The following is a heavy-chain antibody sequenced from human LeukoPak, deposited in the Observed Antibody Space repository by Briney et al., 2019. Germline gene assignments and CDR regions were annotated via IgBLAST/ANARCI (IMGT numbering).Heavy chain of an antibody. D-gene: IGHD2-15*01. CDR3: ATTRDIVVVVAATLNNWFDP. CDR1: GYTFTGYY. CDR2: INPNSGGT. Sequence: ASVKVSCKASGYTFTGYYMHWVRQAPGQGLEWMGWINPNSGGTNYAQKFQGRVTMTRDTSISTAYMELSRLRSDDTAVYYCATTRDIVVVVAATLNNWFDPWGQGTLVTVSS. J-gene: IGHJ5*02. V-gene: IGHV1-2*02.